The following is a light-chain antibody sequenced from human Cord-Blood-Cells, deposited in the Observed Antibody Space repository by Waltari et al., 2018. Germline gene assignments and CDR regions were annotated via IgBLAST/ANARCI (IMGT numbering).Light chain of an antibody. V-gene: IGKV1-39*01. CDR1: QSISSY. CDR2: SAS. J-gene: IGKJ2*01. Sequence: DIQMTQSPSSLSASVGDRVPITCRASQSISSYLNWYQQKPGKAPKLLIYSASSLQSGGPSRFSGSGSWTDFTLTISSLQPEDFATYYCQQSYSTPYTFGQGTKLEIK. CDR3: QQSYSTPYT.